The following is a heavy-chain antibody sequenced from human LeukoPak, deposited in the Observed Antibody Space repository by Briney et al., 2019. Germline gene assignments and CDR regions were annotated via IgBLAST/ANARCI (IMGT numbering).Heavy chain of an antibody. Sequence: GGALRLSCVASGFTFSSYWMTWVRQAPGKGVDGVANIKQDGSEKYFVDSVKGRFTISRENAKRPLYLQMASLRAKATAVYYCARAIGKSEGYWGQGTLVTVSS. J-gene: IGHJ4*02. CDR2: IKQDGSEK. D-gene: IGHD4-23*01. CDR1: GFTFSSYW. V-gene: IGHV3-7*01. CDR3: ARAIGKSEGY.